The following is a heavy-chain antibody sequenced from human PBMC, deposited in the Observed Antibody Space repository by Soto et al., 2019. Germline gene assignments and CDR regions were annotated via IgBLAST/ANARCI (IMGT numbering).Heavy chain of an antibody. CDR2: IWYDGSNK. CDR3: ARDGAHYYDSSGPIIYGMDV. Sequence: GGSLRLSCAASGFTFSSYGMHWVRQAPGKGLEWVAVIWYDGSNKYYADSVKGRFTISRDNSKNTLYLQMNSLRAEDTAVYYCARDGAHYYDSSGPIIYGMDVWGQGTTVTVSS. J-gene: IGHJ6*02. V-gene: IGHV3-33*01. D-gene: IGHD3-22*01. CDR1: GFTFSSYG.